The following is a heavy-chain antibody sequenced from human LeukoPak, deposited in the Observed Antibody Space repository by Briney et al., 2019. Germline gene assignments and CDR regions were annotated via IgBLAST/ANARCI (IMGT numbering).Heavy chain of an antibody. CDR2: ISSSSSYI. CDR1: GFTFSSYW. J-gene: IGHJ6*02. V-gene: IGHV3-21*01. CDR3: ARDFRGYSGYDLYYYYYYGMDV. D-gene: IGHD5-12*01. Sequence: KPGGSLRLSCAASGFTFSSYWMSWVRQAPGKGLEWVSSISSSSSYIYYADSVKGRFTISRDNAKNSLYLQMNSLRAEDTAVYYCARDFRGYSGYDLYYYYYYGMDVWGQGTTVTVSS.